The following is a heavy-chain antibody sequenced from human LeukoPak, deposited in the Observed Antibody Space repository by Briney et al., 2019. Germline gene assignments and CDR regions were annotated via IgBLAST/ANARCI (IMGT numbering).Heavy chain of an antibody. D-gene: IGHD3-22*01. V-gene: IGHV3-74*01. CDR1: GMTFSNHW. J-gene: IGHJ4*02. CDR2: IKTDGRTT. Sequence: TGVSLRLSCAASGMTFSNHWMHWVRQGPGKGLVWVSLIKTDGRTTIYADSVKGRFTISRDDGKSTLYLQMNSLRAEDTAIYYCTTGPSFGYEWWGQGTVVTVSS. CDR3: TTGPSFGYEW.